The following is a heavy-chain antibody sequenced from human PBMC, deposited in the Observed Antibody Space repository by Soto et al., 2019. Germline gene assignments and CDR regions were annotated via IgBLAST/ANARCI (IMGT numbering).Heavy chain of an antibody. D-gene: IGHD7-27*01. Sequence: QVQLQESGPGLVKPSQTLSLTCTVSGGSISTVDYWWSWIRQSPDMGLEWIGHIYDGGRTYNNPSLQRRVTMPVATAKRQLALPLASVSAADTAVYVCARGPSGDKVDSWGQGTLVTVSS. J-gene: IGHJ4*02. CDR1: GGSISTVDYW. V-gene: IGHV4-30-4*01. CDR2: IYDGGRT. CDR3: ARGPSGDKVDS.